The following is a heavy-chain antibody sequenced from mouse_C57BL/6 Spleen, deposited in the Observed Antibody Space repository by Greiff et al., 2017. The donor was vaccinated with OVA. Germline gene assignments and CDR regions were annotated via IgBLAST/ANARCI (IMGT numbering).Heavy chain of an antibody. Sequence: VQLQQSGAELVRPGTSVKVSCKASGYAFTNYLIEWVKQRPGQGLEWIGVINPGSGGTNYNQKFKDKATLTADKSSSTAYMQLSSLTSEDSAVYYCARGATVYAMDYWGQGTSVTVSS. CDR2: INPGSGGT. J-gene: IGHJ4*01. D-gene: IGHD1-1*01. V-gene: IGHV1-54*01. CDR3: ARGATVYAMDY. CDR1: GYAFTNYL.